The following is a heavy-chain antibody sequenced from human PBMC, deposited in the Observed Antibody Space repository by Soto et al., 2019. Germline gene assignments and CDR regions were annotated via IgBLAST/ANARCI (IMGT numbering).Heavy chain of an antibody. CDR2: MFHSGTT. CDR3: ARGHIVVVPTVGWFDP. V-gene: IGHV4-38-2*01. CDR1: GYSISSGYY. J-gene: IGHJ5*02. Sequence: PSETLSLTCDVSGYSISSGYYWGWIRQPPGKGLEWIGSMFHSGTTYYNPSLKSRVTMSVDTSKNQFSLKLSSVTAADTAVYYCARGHIVVVPTVGWFDPWGHGTLVTVSS. D-gene: IGHD2-15*01.